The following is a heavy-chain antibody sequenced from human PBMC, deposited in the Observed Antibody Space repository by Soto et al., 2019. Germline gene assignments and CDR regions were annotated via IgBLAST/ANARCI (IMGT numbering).Heavy chain of an antibody. CDR1: GFTFSSYA. D-gene: IGHD6-19*01. Sequence: GGSLRLYCAASGFTFSSYAMSWVRQAPGKGLEWVSAISGSGGSTYYADSVKGRFTISRDNSKNTLYLQMNSLRAEDTAVYYCAAIPAVAGTGNDAFDIWGQGTMVTVSS. CDR3: AAIPAVAGTGNDAFDI. CDR2: ISGSGGST. V-gene: IGHV3-23*01. J-gene: IGHJ3*02.